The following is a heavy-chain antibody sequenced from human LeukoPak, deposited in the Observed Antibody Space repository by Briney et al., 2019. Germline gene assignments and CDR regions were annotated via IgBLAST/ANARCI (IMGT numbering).Heavy chain of an antibody. Sequence: PGGSLRLSCTASGYTVSSNYMSWVRQAPGKGLEWVSVIYSSGSTDSAGPVKGRSTISRDNSKNSLYLQMNSLSAGDTAVYYCAREDYYDSLSWGQGTLVSVSS. V-gene: IGHV3-53*01. CDR1: GYTVSSNY. CDR2: IYSSGST. D-gene: IGHD3-22*01. CDR3: AREDYYDSLS. J-gene: IGHJ4*02.